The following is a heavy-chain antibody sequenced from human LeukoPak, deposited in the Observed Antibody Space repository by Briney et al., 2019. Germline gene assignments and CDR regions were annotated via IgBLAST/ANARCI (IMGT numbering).Heavy chain of an antibody. D-gene: IGHD3-10*01. V-gene: IGHV3-23*01. Sequence: GGSLRLSCAASGFTFSNAMSWVRQAPGKGLGVVSAISGSGGRTFYADSVKGRFTISRDNSKNTLYLQMNSLRAEDSAVYFCAREGVNYASGSYYYFDYWGQGTLVTVSS. J-gene: IGHJ4*02. CDR3: AREGVNYASGSYYYFDY. CDR2: ISGSGGRT. CDR1: GFTFSNA.